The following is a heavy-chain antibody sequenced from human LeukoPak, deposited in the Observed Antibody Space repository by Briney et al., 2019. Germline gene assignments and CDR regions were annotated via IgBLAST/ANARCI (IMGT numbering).Heavy chain of an antibody. CDR2: ISSSSSYI. V-gene: IGHV3-21*01. D-gene: IGHD4-17*01. Sequence: KPGGSLRLSCAASGFTFSSYSMNWVRQAPGKGLEWVSSISSSSSYIYYADSVKGRFTISRDNSKNTLYLQMGSLRAEDMAVYYCARDGGSSDGDYEYYYYYYMDVWGEGTTVTVSS. CDR3: ARDGGSSDGDYEYYYYYYMDV. CDR1: GFTFSSYS. J-gene: IGHJ6*03.